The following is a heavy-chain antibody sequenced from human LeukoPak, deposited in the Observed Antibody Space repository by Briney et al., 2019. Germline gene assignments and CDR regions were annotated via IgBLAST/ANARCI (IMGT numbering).Heavy chain of an antibody. CDR2: IYYSGSS. J-gene: IGHJ4*02. CDR3: ARDGTPIMARTYYFDS. V-gene: IGHV4-31*03. Sequence: SETLSLTCTVSGGSINNGGYYWSWIRQHPGKGLEWIGYIYYSGSSYYNPSLRSRVTISVDTSKNHFSLKLTSVTAADTAVYFCARDGTPIMARTYYFDSWGQGILVTVSS. CDR1: GGSINNGGYY. D-gene: IGHD5-12*01.